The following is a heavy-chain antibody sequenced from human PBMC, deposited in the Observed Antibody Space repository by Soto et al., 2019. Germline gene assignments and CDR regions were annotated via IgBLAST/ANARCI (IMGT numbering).Heavy chain of an antibody. Sequence: GGSLRLSCAASGFTFRIYSMHWVRQSPGKGLEWVAVMWYDGTNKYYGESVKGRFTISRDNSENTLYLQMNSLRVEDTAVYYCARDATFGTRGGSFDIWGHGTLVTVSS. CDR1: GFTFRIYS. D-gene: IGHD3-16*01. CDR3: ARDATFGTRGGSFDI. J-gene: IGHJ3*02. CDR2: MWYDGTNK. V-gene: IGHV3-33*01.